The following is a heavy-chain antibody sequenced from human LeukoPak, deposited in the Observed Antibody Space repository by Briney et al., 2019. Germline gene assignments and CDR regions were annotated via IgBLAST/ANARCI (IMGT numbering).Heavy chain of an antibody. CDR2: INPNSGGT. Sequence: ASVKASCKASGYTFTGYYMHWVRQAPGQGLEWMGWINPNSGGTNYAQKFQGRVTMTRDTSISTAYMELSRLRSDDTAVYYCATGLLGGYYAPLDYWGQGTLVTVSS. CDR3: ATGLLGGYYAPLDY. CDR1: GYTFTGYY. V-gene: IGHV1-2*02. D-gene: IGHD3-22*01. J-gene: IGHJ4*02.